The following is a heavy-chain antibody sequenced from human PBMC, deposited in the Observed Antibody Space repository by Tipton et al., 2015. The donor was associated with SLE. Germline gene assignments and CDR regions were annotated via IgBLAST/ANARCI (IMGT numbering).Heavy chain of an antibody. D-gene: IGHD1-26*01. CDR1: GFTFSSYS. CDR3: ARVEYSGSYYDAFDI. Sequence: SLRLSCAASGFTFSSYSMNWVRQAPGKGLEWVPSISSSSSYIYYADSVKGRFTISSDNAKNSLYLQMNSLRAEDTAVYYCARVEYSGSYYDAFDIWGQGTMVTVSS. J-gene: IGHJ3*02. V-gene: IGHV3-21*01. CDR2: ISSSSSYI.